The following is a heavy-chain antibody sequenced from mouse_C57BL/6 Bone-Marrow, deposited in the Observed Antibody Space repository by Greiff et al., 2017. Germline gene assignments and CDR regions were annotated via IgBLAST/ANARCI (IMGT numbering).Heavy chain of an antibody. V-gene: IGHV14-1*01. CDR2: IYPEDGDT. CDR1: GFNIKDYY. D-gene: IGHD1-1*01. Sequence: VQLQQSGAELVRPGASVKLSCTASGFNIKDYYMHWVKQRPEQGLEWIGRIYPEDGDTEYAPKFQGKATMTADTSSNPAYLQLSSLTSEDTSVYYCTVYYPFAYWGQGTLVTVSA. J-gene: IGHJ3*01. CDR3: TVYYPFAY.